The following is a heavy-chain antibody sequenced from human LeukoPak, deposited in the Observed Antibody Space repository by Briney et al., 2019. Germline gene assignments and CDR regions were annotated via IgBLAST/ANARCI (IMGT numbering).Heavy chain of an antibody. J-gene: IGHJ4*02. V-gene: IGHV4-39*01. CDR1: GGSISSSSYY. D-gene: IGHD6-6*01. CDR2: IYYSRST. Sequence: PSETLSLTCTASGGSISSSSYYWGWIRQPPGKGLEWIGSIYYSRSTYYNPSLKSRVTISVDTSNNQFSLKLSSVTAADTAVYYCARSLEYSSSSVGYWGQGTLVTVSS. CDR3: ARSLEYSSSSVGY.